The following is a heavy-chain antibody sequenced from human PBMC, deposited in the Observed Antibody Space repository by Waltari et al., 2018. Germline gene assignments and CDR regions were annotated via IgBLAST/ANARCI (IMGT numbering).Heavy chain of an antibody. J-gene: IGHJ3*02. Sequence: DVQLVESGGGLVQPGRSLRLSCAASGFTFDDYAMHWVRQAPGKGLEWVSGISWNSGSIGYADSVKGRFTISRDNAKNSLYLQMNSLRAEDTALYYCAKESIAAHAFDIWGQGTMVTVSS. V-gene: IGHV3-9*01. D-gene: IGHD6-6*01. CDR1: GFTFDDYA. CDR2: ISWNSGSI. CDR3: AKESIAAHAFDI.